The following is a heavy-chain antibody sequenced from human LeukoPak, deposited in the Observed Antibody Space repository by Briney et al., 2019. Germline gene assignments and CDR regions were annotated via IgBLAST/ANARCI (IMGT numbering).Heavy chain of an antibody. D-gene: IGHD3-3*01. CDR3: ARDLKWLRFLEWLPFDY. Sequence: ASVKVSCKASGYTFTSYGISWVRQAPGQGLEWMGWISAYNGNTNYAQKLQGGVTMTTDTSTSTAYMELRSLRSDDTAVYYCARDLKWLRFLEWLPFDYWGQGTLVTVSS. CDR2: ISAYNGNT. V-gene: IGHV1-18*01. J-gene: IGHJ4*02. CDR1: GYTFTSYG.